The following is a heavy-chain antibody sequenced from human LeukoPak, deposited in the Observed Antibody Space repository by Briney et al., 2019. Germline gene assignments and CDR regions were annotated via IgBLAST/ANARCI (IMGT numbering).Heavy chain of an antibody. CDR1: GYTFTSYG. CDR2: ISAYNGNT. CDR3: ARALSSVSLPLRGGNWFDP. J-gene: IGHJ5*02. D-gene: IGHD2-15*01. V-gene: IGHV1-18*01. Sequence: ASVKVSCKASGYTFTSYGISWVRQAPGQGLEWMGWISAYNGNTNYAQKLQGRVTMTTDTSTSTAYMELRSLRSDDTAVYYCARALSSVSLPLRGGNWFDPWGQGTLVTVSS.